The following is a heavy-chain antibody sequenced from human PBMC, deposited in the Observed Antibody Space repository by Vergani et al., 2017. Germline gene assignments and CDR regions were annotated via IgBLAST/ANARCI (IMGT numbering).Heavy chain of an antibody. CDR1: GFTFSDYY. D-gene: IGHD4-17*01. CDR3: ASGTTTVTTWCGN. CDR2: ISSSSSYT. V-gene: IGHV3-11*06. J-gene: IGHJ4*02. Sequence: QVQLVESGGGLVKPGGSLRLSCAASGFTFSDYYMSWIRQAPGKGLEWVSYISSSSSYTNYADSVKGRFTISRDNAKNSLYLQMNSLRAEDTAVYYCASGTTTVTTWCGNWGQGTLVTVSS.